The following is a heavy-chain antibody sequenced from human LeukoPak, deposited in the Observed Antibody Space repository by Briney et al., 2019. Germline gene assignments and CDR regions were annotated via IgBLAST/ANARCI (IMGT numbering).Heavy chain of an antibody. J-gene: IGHJ4*02. CDR2: ISSSSSII. CDR1: GFTLSSYT. CDR3: ARSSYYSDY. Sequence: GGSLRLSCAASGFTLSSYTMNWVRQAPGKGLEWVSYISSSSSIIDYADSVKGRFTISRDNAKNSLYLQMSSLRAEDTAVYYCARSSYYSDYWGQGTLVTVSS. V-gene: IGHV3-48*01.